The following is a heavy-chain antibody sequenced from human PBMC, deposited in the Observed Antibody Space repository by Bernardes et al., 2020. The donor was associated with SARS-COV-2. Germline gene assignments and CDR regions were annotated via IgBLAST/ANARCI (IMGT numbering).Heavy chain of an antibody. CDR2: IWYDGSEK. Sequence: GGSLRLSCAAFGFAFRGYAMHWVRRAPGKGLEWVAIIWYDGSEKFYADSVKGRFTISRDNSKNTVYLEMNSLRAEDTAVYYCARDLTTKYLDYWGLGTLVTVSS. CDR3: ARDLTTKYLDY. CDR1: GFAFRGYA. V-gene: IGHV3-33*01. J-gene: IGHJ4*02. D-gene: IGHD2-8*01.